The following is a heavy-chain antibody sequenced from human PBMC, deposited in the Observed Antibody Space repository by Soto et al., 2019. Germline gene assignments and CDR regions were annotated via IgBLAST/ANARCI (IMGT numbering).Heavy chain of an antibody. J-gene: IGHJ6*02. V-gene: IGHV1-58*01. CDR2: IVVGSGNT. Sequence: SVKVSCKASGFTFTSSAVQWVRQARGQRLEWIGWIVVGSGNTNYAQKFQERVTITRDMSTGTAYMELSSLRSEDTAVYYCAADLTIFGVANDPYYYGMDVWGQGTTVTVSS. CDR3: AADLTIFGVANDPYYYGMDV. CDR1: GFTFTSSA. D-gene: IGHD3-3*01.